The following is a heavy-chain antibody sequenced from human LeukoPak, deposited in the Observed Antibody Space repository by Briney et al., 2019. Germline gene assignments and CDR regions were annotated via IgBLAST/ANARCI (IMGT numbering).Heavy chain of an antibody. CDR2: IWYDGSNQ. CDR3: AKGDSSDPFEH. V-gene: IGHV3-33*06. D-gene: IGHD3-22*01. J-gene: IGHJ4*02. Sequence: TGGSLGLSCTASGFTFSSYGMHWVRQAPGKGLEWVAVIWYDGSNQQYADSVKGRFTISRDNSGNTVFLQMNSLRPEDTAVYYCAKGDSSDPFEHWGLGTLVTVSS. CDR1: GFTFSSYG.